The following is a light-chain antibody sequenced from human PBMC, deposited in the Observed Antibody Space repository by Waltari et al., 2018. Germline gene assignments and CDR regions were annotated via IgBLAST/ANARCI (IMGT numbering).Light chain of an antibody. CDR1: QSITNNY. CDR3: QQYGSSPPT. V-gene: IGKV3-20*01. CDR2: GAS. J-gene: IGKJ1*01. Sequence: EIVLTQYPGTLSLTPGEKATLTCRASQSITNNYLAWYQQKPGQAPRHLIYGASSRATGIPDRFSGSGSGTDFTLTISRLEPEDFAVYVCQQYGSSPPTFGQGTKVEIK.